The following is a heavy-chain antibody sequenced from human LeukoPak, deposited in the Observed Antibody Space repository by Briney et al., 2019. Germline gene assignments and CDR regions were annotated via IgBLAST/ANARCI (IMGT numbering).Heavy chain of an antibody. Sequence: PGGSLRLSCAASGFTFSSYSMNWVRQAPGKGLEWVSYISSSSTIYYADSVKGRFTISRDNAKNSLYLQMNSLRAEDTAVYYCASTRSHKFDYWSQGTLVTVSS. CDR2: ISSSSTI. CDR3: ASTRSHKFDY. J-gene: IGHJ4*02. CDR1: GFTFSSYS. D-gene: IGHD2-15*01. V-gene: IGHV3-48*04.